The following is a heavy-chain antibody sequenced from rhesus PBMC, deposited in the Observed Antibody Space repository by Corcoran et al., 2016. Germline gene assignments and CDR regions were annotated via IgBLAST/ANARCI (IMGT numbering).Heavy chain of an antibody. J-gene: IGHJ4*01. D-gene: IGHD5-24*01. CDR2: IDGNSAST. CDR1: GGSISGYYY. CDR3: ARSGYSSSIDY. Sequence: QVQLQQWGEGLVKPSETLSLTCAVYGGSISGYYYWSWNRQPPGKGLEWIGYIDGNSASTNYNPSLKNRVTISKYTSKNQFSLKLSSVTAADTAVYYCARSGYSSSIDYLGQGVLVTVSS. V-gene: IGHV4-73*01.